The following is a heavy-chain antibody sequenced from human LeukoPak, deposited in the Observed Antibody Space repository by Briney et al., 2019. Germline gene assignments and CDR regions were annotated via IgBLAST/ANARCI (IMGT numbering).Heavy chain of an antibody. J-gene: IGHJ4*02. Sequence: ASVKVSCKVSGYTLTELSMHWVRQAPGKGLEWMGGFDPEDGETIYAQKFQGRVTMTEDTSTDTAYMELSSLSSEDTAVYYCATWDVWGSYRSGGDYYFDYWGQGTLVTVSS. D-gene: IGHD3-16*02. CDR2: FDPEDGET. CDR3: ATWDVWGSYRSGGDYYFDY. V-gene: IGHV1-24*01. CDR1: GYTLTELS.